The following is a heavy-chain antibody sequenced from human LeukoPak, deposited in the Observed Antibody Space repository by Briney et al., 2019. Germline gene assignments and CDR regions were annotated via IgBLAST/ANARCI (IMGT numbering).Heavy chain of an antibody. CDR2: ITSSSNYI. D-gene: IGHD4-17*01. CDR1: GFTFSSYT. V-gene: IGHV3-21*01. CDR3: AISSMHDYGDYDY. J-gene: IGHJ4*02. Sequence: GGSLRLSCAASGFTFSSYTMNWVRQAPGKGLEWVSSITSSSNYIYYADSVRGRFTISRDNAKNSLDLQMNSLRAEDTAVYYCAISSMHDYGDYDYWGQGTLVTVSS.